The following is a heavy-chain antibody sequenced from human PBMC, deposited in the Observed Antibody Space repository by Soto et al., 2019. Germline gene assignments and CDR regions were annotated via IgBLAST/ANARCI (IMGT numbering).Heavy chain of an antibody. CDR1: GGSISSSNW. J-gene: IGHJ4*02. V-gene: IGHV4-4*02. Sequence: PSETLSLTCAVSGGSISSSNWWSWVRQPPGKGLEWIGEIYHSGSTNYNPSLKSRVTISVDKSKNQFSLKLSSVTAADTAVYYCARGGTYYYDSSGYLALWGQGTLVTVSS. D-gene: IGHD3-22*01. CDR2: IYHSGST. CDR3: ARGGTYYYDSSGYLAL.